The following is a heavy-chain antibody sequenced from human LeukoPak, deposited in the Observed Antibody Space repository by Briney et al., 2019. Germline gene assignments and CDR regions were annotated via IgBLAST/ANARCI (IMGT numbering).Heavy chain of an antibody. Sequence: GGSLRLSCAASGFTFSSYGMHWVRQAPGKGLEWVTFIRFDGSYEDYADSVKGRFTISRDNSKNTLYLQMNSLRAEDTAVYYCARAVFYDILTGLAYWGQGTLVTVSS. V-gene: IGHV3-30*02. CDR3: ARAVFYDILTGLAY. CDR1: GFTFSSYG. D-gene: IGHD3-9*01. CDR2: IRFDGSYE. J-gene: IGHJ4*02.